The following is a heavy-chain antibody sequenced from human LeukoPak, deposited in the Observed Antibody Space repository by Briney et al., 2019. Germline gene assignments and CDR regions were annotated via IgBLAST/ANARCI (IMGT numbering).Heavy chain of an antibody. V-gene: IGHV1-46*01. D-gene: IGHD3-22*01. CDR2: INPSGGST. J-gene: IGHJ4*02. CDR1: GYTFTSYY. CDR3: ARGWYYYDIKGGGIDY. Sequence: GASVKVSSKASGYTFTSYYMHWVRQAPGQGLEWMGIINPSGGSTSYAQKFQGGVTMTRDMSTSTVYMELSSLRSEDTAVYYCARGWYYYDIKGGGIDYWGQGTLVTVSS.